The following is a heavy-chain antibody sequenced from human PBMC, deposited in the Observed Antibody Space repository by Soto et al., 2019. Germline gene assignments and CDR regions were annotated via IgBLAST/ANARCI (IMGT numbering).Heavy chain of an antibody. D-gene: IGHD1-7*01. Sequence: GESLKISCKGSGYSFTSYWIGWVRQMPGKGLEWMGIIYPGDSDTRYSPSFQGQVTISADKSISTAYLQWSSLKASDTAMYYCARQLELRTGFNYYYYYMDVWGKGTTVTVSS. CDR3: ARQLELRTGFNYYYYYMDV. CDR1: GYSFTSYW. V-gene: IGHV5-51*01. CDR2: IYPGDSDT. J-gene: IGHJ6*03.